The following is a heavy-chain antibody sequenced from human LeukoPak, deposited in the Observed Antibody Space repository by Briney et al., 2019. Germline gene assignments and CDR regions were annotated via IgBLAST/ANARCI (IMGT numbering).Heavy chain of an antibody. CDR2: INTNTGNP. CDR1: GYTFTSYA. CDR3: ARVWSGVIDYYYYMDV. D-gene: IGHD3-16*02. V-gene: IGHV7-4-1*02. J-gene: IGHJ6*03. Sequence: ASVKVSCKASGYTFTSYAMNWVRQAPGQGLEWMGWINTNTGNPTYAQGFTGRFVFSLDTSVSTAYLQISSLKAEDTAVYYCARVWSGVIDYYYYMDVWGKGTTVTVSS.